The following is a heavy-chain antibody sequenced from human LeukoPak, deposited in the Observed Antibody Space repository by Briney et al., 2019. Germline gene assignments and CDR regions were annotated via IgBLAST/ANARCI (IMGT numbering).Heavy chain of an antibody. CDR3: ARDRRFGGVVSYMDV. CDR1: GYTFTGYY. V-gene: IGHV1-2*02. Sequence: ASVKVSCKASGYTFTGYYMHWVRQAPGQGLEWMGWINPNSGGTNYAQKFQGRVTMTRDTSISTAYMELSRLRSDDTAVYYCARDRRFGGVVSYMDVWGKGTTVTVSS. J-gene: IGHJ6*03. CDR2: INPNSGGT. D-gene: IGHD3-10*01.